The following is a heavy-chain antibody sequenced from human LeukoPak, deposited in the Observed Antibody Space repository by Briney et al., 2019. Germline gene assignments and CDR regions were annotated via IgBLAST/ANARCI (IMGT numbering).Heavy chain of an antibody. D-gene: IGHD6-13*01. Sequence: SETLSLTCTVSGYSISSGYYWGWIRQPPGKGLEWIESIYHSGSTYYNPSLKSRVTISVDTSKNQFSLKLSSVTAADTAVYYCARDKYSSSWYRWYFDLWGRGTLVTVSS. CDR3: ARDKYSSSWYRWYFDL. V-gene: IGHV4-38-2*02. J-gene: IGHJ2*01. CDR2: IYHSGST. CDR1: GYSISSGYY.